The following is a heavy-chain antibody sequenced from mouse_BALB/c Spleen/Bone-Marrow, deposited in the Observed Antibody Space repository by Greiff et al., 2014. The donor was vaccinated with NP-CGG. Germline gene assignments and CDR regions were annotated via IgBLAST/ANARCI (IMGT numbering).Heavy chain of an antibody. V-gene: IGHV1-87*01. CDR3: ASPYGNYDAMDY. J-gene: IGHJ4*01. CDR2: IYPGDVDT. D-gene: IGHD2-1*01. CDR1: GYTFTSYW. Sequence: QVQLKESGAELVRPGASVKLSCKASGYTFTSYWMQWVKQRPGQGLEWIGAIYPGDVDTRYTQKFRGKATLTADKSSNTAYMQLSSLTSEDSAVYFCASPYGNYDAMDYWGQGTSVTVSS.